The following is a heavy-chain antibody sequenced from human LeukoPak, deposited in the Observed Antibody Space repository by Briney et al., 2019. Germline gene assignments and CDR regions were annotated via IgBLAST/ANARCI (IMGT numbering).Heavy chain of an antibody. CDR1: GFIVSSNY. Sequence: QPGGSLRLSCAASGFIVSSNYMSWVRQAPGKGLEWVSFIYSDGSTYYAGSVKGRFTISRDDSKNTLYLQMDSLRAEDTAVYYCARVRADYDSSGYYYALDYWGQGTLVTVSS. CDR3: ARVRADYDSSGYYYALDY. V-gene: IGHV3-53*01. D-gene: IGHD3-22*01. CDR2: IYSDGST. J-gene: IGHJ4*02.